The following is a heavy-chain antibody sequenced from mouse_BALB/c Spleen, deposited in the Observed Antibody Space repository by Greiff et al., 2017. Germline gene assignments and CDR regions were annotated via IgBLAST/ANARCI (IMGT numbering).Heavy chain of an antibody. J-gene: IGHJ4*01. CDR1: GFTFSNYW. CDR2: IRLKSNNYAT. D-gene: IGHD2-4*01. CDR3: TRRGYYDYDDYAMDY. Sequence: EVKLMESGGGLVQPGGSMKLSCVASGFTFSNYWMNWVRQSPEKGLEWVAEIRLKSNNYATHYAESVKGRFTISRDDSKSSVYLQMNNLRAEDTGIYYCTRRGYYDYDDYAMDYWGQGTSVTVSS. V-gene: IGHV6-6*02.